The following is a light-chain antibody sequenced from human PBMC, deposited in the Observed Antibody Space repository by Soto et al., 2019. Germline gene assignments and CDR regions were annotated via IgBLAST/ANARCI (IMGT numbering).Light chain of an antibody. J-gene: IGLJ2*01. CDR1: SSDIGGYDY. CDR2: AVS. Sequence: QSALTQPASVSGSPGQSITISCTGTSSDIGGYDYVSWYQQHPGKAPKLVIYAVSNRPSGVSNCFSGSKSVNTASLTISGLQAEDEADYYCNSYTSITTLGVFGGGTKLTVL. CDR3: NSYTSITTLGV. V-gene: IGLV2-14*01.